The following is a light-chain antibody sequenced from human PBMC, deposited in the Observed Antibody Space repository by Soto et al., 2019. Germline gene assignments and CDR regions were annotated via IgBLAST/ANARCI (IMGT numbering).Light chain of an antibody. CDR2: DVS. J-gene: IGLJ1*01. CDR1: SSDVGGYNY. V-gene: IGLV2-14*01. CDR3: NSYTSSSTPYV. Sequence: QSALTQPASGSGFPGQSITISCTGTSSDVGGYNYVSWYQQHPGKAPKLMIYDVSNRPSGVSNRFSGSKSGNTASLTISGLQAEDEADYYCNSYTSSSTPYVFGTGTKVTVL.